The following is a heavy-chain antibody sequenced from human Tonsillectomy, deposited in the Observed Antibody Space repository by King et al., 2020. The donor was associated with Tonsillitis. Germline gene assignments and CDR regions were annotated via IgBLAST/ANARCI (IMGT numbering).Heavy chain of an antibody. Sequence: VQLVESGGGVVQPGGSLRLSCAVSGFTFDAYAIHWVRQAPGKGLEWVSLILGDGDFPYYEVSVKGRFTISRDKSRNSLFLQMNSLSTEDTALYYCAKDSGVGCSGGSCWSAAEYWGQGTLVTVSS. D-gene: IGHD2-15*01. J-gene: IGHJ4*02. V-gene: IGHV3-43*02. CDR3: AKDSGVGCSGGSCWSAAEY. CDR1: GFTFDAYA. CDR2: ILGDGDFP.